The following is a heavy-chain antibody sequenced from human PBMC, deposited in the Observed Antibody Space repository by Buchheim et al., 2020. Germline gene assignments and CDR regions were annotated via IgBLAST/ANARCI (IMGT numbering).Heavy chain of an antibody. Sequence: QVQLVQSGAEVKKPGSSVKVSCKASGGTFSSYTISWVRQAPGQGLEWMGRIIPILGIANYAQKFQGRVTITADKSTSTAYMELNSLRSEDTAVYYCTLGYCSSTSCYPLPFDYWGQGTL. CDR3: TLGYCSSTSCYPLPFDY. J-gene: IGHJ4*02. V-gene: IGHV1-69*02. CDR2: IIPILGIA. CDR1: GGTFSSYT. D-gene: IGHD2-2*01.